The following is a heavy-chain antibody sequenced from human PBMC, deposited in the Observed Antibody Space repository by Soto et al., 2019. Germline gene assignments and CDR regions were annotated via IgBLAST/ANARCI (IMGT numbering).Heavy chain of an antibody. V-gene: IGHV1-69*01. Sequence: QVQLVQSGAEVKKPGSSVKVSCKASGGTFSSYAISWVRQAPGQGLEWMGGIIPIFGTANYAQKFQGRVTITADESTSPAYMELSSLRSEDTAVYYCARARGGYCSGGSCYLWVYYYYGMDVWGQGTTVTVSS. CDR1: GGTFSSYA. CDR2: IIPIFGTA. D-gene: IGHD2-15*01. J-gene: IGHJ6*02. CDR3: ARARGGYCSGGSCYLWVYYYYGMDV.